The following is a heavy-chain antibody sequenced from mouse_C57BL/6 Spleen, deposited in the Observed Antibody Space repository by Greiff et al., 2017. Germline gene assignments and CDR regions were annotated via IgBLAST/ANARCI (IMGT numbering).Heavy chain of an antibody. CDR2: IDPASGST. D-gene: IGHD2-2*01. CDR1: GFNFKNSY. Sequence: EVKLLESVAELVRPGASVKLSCTASGFNFKNSYMHWVKQRPEQGLEWIGRIDPASGSTKYAPKFPGKATITADTSSNTAYLQLSSLTSEDTALFYCARGGYGYLWSYFDDWGTGTTVTVSA. CDR3: ARGGYGYLWSYFDD. V-gene: IGHV14-3*01. J-gene: IGHJ1*03.